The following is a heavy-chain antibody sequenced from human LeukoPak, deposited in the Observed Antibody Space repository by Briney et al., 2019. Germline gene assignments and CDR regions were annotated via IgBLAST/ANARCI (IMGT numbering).Heavy chain of an antibody. Sequence: PGGSLRLSCAASGFTFSNYPMSWVRQAPGKGLQWVSAISGSGGSAYYADSVKGRFTISRDNSKNTLYLQMNSLRDEDTAVYYCARDFGGNWAAFDYWGQGTLVTVSS. J-gene: IGHJ4*02. CDR1: GFTFSNYP. D-gene: IGHD4-23*01. CDR2: ISGSGGSA. CDR3: ARDFGGNWAAFDY. V-gene: IGHV3-23*01.